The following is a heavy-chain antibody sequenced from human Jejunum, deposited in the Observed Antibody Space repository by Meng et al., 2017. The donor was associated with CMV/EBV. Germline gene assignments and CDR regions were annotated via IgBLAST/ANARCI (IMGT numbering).Heavy chain of an antibody. D-gene: IGHD3-9*01. CDR1: GFSFDSFS. CDR3: AKERMYDIDF. J-gene: IGHJ4*02. V-gene: IGHV3-21*01. Sequence: SCKASGFSFDSFSLNWVRQATGKGLEWVSSISSSDKYQYYTDSLKGRFTISRDNGKNSLYWQMDSLRVEDTAVYYCAKERMYDIDFWGQGILVTVSS. CDR2: ISSSDKYQ.